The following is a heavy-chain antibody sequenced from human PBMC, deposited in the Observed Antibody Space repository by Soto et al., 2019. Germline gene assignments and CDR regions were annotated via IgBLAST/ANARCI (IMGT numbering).Heavy chain of an antibody. D-gene: IGHD3-9*01. CDR3: VPNIFHNY. V-gene: IGHV3-7*03. CDR2: IKEDGSER. CDR1: GFIFSNYW. J-gene: IGHJ4*02. Sequence: GGSLRLSCAAPGFIFSNYWMSWVRQAPGKGLEWVANIKEDGSERYYVDSVKGRFTISRENDKNSLFLQMNSLRAEDTAVYYCVPNIFHNYWGQATQLTVSS.